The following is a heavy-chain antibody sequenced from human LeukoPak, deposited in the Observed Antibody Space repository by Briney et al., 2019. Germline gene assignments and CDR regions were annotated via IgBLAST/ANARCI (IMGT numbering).Heavy chain of an antibody. J-gene: IGHJ4*02. CDR2: IYYSGST. D-gene: IGHD3-3*01. CDR3: AILEGQGY. V-gene: IGHV4-59*08. CDR1: GDSISIYY. Sequence: SETLSLTCSVSGDSISIYYWSWIRQPPGKGLEWIGYIYYSGSTNYNPSLKSRVTISVDTSKNQFSLKLSSVTAADTAVYYCAILEGQGYWGQGTLVTVSS.